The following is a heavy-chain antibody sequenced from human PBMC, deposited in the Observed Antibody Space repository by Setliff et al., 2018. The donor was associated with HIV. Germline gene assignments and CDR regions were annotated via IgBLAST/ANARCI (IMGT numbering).Heavy chain of an antibody. J-gene: IGHJ5*02. V-gene: IGHV7-4-1*02. D-gene: IGHD3-9*01. CDR2: INTNTGNP. Sequence: ASVKVSCKASGYTFTNYAINWVRQAPGQGLEWMGWINTNTGNPTYAQGFTGRFVFSLDTSVSTAYLQISSLKAEDTAVYFCARSVGYDLLTNYYRNWFDPWGQGTLVTVSS. CDR1: GYTFTNYA. CDR3: ARSVGYDLLTNYYRNWFDP.